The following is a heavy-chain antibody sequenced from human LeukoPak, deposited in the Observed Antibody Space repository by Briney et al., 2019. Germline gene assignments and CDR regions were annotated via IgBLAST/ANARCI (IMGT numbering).Heavy chain of an antibody. J-gene: IGHJ6*02. CDR1: GGTFSSYA. V-gene: IGHV1-69*04. D-gene: IGHD3-3*01. CDR3: ARDGVDYYYYGMDV. Sequence: GASVKVSCKASGGTFSSYAISWVRQAPGQGLEWMGRIIPILGIANYAQKFQGRVTITADKSTSTAYMELSSLRSEDTAVYYCARDGVDYYYYGMDVWGQGTTVIVSS. CDR2: IIPILGIA.